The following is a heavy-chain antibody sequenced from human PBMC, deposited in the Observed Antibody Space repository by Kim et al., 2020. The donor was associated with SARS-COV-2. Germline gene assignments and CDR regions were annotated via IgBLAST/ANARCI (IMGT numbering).Heavy chain of an antibody. CDR2: ISSSSKTI. Sequence: GGSLRLPCAASGFTFSNFSINWVRQAPGKGLEWISYISSSSKTIYYADSVRGRFTISRDNAKNSLYLQMNSLRDEDTAVYYCARVLWTGYSADYWGQGTLVTVSS. V-gene: IGHV3-48*02. CDR1: GFTFSNFS. J-gene: IGHJ4*02. CDR3: ARVLWTGYSADY. D-gene: IGHD3-3*01.